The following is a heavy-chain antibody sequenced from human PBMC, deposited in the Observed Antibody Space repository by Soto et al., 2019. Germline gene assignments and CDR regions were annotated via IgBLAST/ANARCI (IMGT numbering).Heavy chain of an antibody. V-gene: IGHV3-15*01. Sequence: GGSLRLSCAASGFTFSNAWMSWVRQAPGKGLEWVGRIKSKTDGGTTDYAAPVKGRFTISRDDSKNTLYLQMNSLKTEDTAVYYCTTDREGFPIIWGSYRPPYDAFDIWGQGTMVTVSS. J-gene: IGHJ3*02. CDR3: TTDREGFPIIWGSYRPPYDAFDI. CDR2: IKSKTDGGTT. D-gene: IGHD3-16*02. CDR1: GFTFSNAW.